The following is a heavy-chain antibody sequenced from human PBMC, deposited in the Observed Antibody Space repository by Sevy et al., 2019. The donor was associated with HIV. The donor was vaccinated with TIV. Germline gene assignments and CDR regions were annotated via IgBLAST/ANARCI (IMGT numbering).Heavy chain of an antibody. CDR2: ISSSSSYI. CDR1: GFTFSSYS. D-gene: IGHD1-1*01. CDR3: ARERGTWVVDY. V-gene: IGHV3-21*01. Sequence: GGSLRLSCAASGFTFSSYSMNWVRQAPGKGLEWVSSISSSSSYIYYADSVKGRFTISRDNAKNSLYLQMNSLRAEDTTVYYCARERGTWVVDYWGQGTLVTVSS. J-gene: IGHJ4*02.